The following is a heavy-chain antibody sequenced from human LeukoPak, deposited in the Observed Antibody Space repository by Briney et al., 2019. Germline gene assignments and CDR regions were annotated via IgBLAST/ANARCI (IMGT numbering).Heavy chain of an antibody. CDR1: GFTFSTYG. V-gene: IGHV3-48*03. CDR3: ARWGATGCGDY. Sequence: GGSLRLSCVASGFTFSTYGMIWVRQAPGKGLEWVSYISDSSSIIYYADSVKGRLTISRDNAKNVLYLQMNSLRAEDTAVYYCARWGATGCGDYWGQGTLVTVSS. D-gene: IGHD3-9*01. J-gene: IGHJ4*02. CDR2: ISDSSSII.